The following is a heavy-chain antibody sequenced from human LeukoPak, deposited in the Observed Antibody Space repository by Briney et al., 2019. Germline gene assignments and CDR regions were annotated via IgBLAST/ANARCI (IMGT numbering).Heavy chain of an antibody. CDR3: AKDQAAYGDYDFDY. D-gene: IGHD4-17*01. CDR1: EFTSSTFG. J-gene: IGHJ4*02. Sequence: GGSRKPSCAASEFTSSTFGMNWVRQPPGKGLEWVAVISSDGGNKHYADSVKGRFTISRDNSKNTLSLQMNSLRAEDTAVYYCAKDQAAYGDYDFDYWGQGTLVTVSP. V-gene: IGHV3-30*18. CDR2: ISSDGGNK.